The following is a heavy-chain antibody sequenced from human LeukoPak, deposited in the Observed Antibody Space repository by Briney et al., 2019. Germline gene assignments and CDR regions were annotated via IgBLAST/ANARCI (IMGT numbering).Heavy chain of an antibody. V-gene: IGHV4-31*02. Sequence: SQTLSLTWTFFGCHINTAGYYWSWLRQHPGKGLEWFGYIYYSGTTSYNPSLKRRVTISVDTSKKQFSLKQTTVTAADKGMYYCARLIPSLRYLDYWGQGTLVTVSS. J-gene: IGHJ4*02. CDR2: IYYSGTT. D-gene: IGHD4-17*01. CDR1: GCHINTAGYY. CDR3: ARLIPSLRYLDY.